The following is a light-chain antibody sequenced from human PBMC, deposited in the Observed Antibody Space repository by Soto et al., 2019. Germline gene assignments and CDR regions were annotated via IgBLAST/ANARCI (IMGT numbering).Light chain of an antibody. CDR1: SSDVGGYNY. J-gene: IGLJ1*01. Sequence: QSALTQPASVSGSPGQSITISCTGTSSDVGGYNYVSWYQQHPGKAPKLMIYEVSNRPSGVSNRFSGSKSGNTASLTISGLQAEDEADYYCSSYTSSRTPPLVFGTGTKLTVL. CDR2: EVS. CDR3: SSYTSSRTPPLV. V-gene: IGLV2-14*01.